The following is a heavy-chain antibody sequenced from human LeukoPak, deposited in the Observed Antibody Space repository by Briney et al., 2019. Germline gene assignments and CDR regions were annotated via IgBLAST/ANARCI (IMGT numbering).Heavy chain of an antibody. V-gene: IGHV1-2*02. CDR3: ARGVTYGSSRFYYYYMDV. Sequence: ASVKVSCKASGHSFTAYYMHWVRQAPGQGLEWMGWISPKSGGTHFPQKFQGRVTMTSDTSITTAYMELSRLGYDDTAVYYCARGVTYGSSRFYYYYMDVWGEGTTVTVSS. J-gene: IGHJ6*03. CDR1: GHSFTAYY. D-gene: IGHD3-10*01. CDR2: ISPKSGGT.